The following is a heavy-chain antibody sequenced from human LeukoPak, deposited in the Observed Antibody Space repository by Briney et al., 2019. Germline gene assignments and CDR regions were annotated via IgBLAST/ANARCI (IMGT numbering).Heavy chain of an antibody. CDR1: GFSFTNAW. D-gene: IGHD1-14*01. Sequence: GGSLRLSCAASGFSFTNAWMTWVRQAPGKGRECVGRIKSKTDGGTTDYAAHVKGRFTISRDDSKNTLYLQMNSLKTEDTAVYYCTTVQPLGAYWGQGTLVTVSS. J-gene: IGHJ4*02. CDR3: TTVQPLGAY. CDR2: IKSKTDGGTT. V-gene: IGHV3-15*01.